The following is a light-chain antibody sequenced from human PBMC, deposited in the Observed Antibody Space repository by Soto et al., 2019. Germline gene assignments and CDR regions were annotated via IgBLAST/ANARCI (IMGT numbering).Light chain of an antibody. V-gene: IGKV3-20*01. CDR1: QSVTYDY. J-gene: IGKJ2*01. CDR3: QQYGQSPRT. CDR2: SAS. Sequence: DIVLTQSPGSLSLSPGQRATLSCRASQSVTYDYLAWYQQKFGQAPRLLIRSASRRATDIPDRFSGSGSGTDFTLTISRLEAEDSAIYFCQQYGQSPRTFGQGTKLEIK.